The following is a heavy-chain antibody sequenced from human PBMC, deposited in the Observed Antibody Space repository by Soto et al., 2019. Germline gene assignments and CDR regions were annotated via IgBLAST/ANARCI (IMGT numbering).Heavy chain of an antibody. CDR3: ARDSSGYSPTMDV. CDR1: GFTVSSNY. J-gene: IGHJ6*02. Sequence: EVQLVESGGGLVQPGGSLRLSCAASGFTVSSNYMSWVRQAPGKGLEWVSVIYSGGSTYYADSVKGRFTISRDNSKNTLYLQMSSLRAEDTAVYYCARDSSGYSPTMDVWGQGTTVTVSS. V-gene: IGHV3-66*01. D-gene: IGHD6-19*01. CDR2: IYSGGST.